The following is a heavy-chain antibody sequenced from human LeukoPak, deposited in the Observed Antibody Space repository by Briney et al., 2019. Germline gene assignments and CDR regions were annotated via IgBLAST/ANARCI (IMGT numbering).Heavy chain of an antibody. D-gene: IGHD1-20*01. CDR2: IYTSGST. Sequence: NPGGSLRLSCEASGFAFSGYAMSWIRQPAGKGLEWIGRIYTSGSTNYNPSLKSRVTISVDTSKNQFSLKLSSVTAADTAVYYCARDRRYNWNPHYYMDVWGKGTTVTVSS. V-gene: IGHV4-4*07. J-gene: IGHJ6*03. CDR1: GFAFSGYA. CDR3: ARDRRYNWNPHYYMDV.